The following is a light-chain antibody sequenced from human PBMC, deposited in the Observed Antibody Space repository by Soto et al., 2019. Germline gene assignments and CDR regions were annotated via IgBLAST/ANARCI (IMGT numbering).Light chain of an antibody. CDR1: SSNIGNNY. CDR3: AAWDTSLSVYVV. J-gene: IGLJ2*01. V-gene: IGLV1-51*01. CDR2: DNN. Sequence: QSVLTQPPSVSAAPGQTVTISCSGSSSNIGNNYVSWYQQLPGTVPKLLIYDNNKRPSGIPDRFSGSKSGTSATLGITGLQTGDEADYYCAAWDTSLSVYVVFGGGTKLTVL.